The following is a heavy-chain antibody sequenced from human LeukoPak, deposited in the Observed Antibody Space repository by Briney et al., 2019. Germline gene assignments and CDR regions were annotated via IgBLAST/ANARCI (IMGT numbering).Heavy chain of an antibody. CDR2: ISSSGSTI. CDR1: GFTFSNYK. Sequence: GGSLRLSCAASGFTFSNYKMNWVRQAPGKGLEWVSYISSSGSTIYYADSVKGRFTISRDNAKNSLYLQMNSLRAEDTAVYYCTRLWLRDSSFDYWGQGTLVTVSS. D-gene: IGHD5-12*01. J-gene: IGHJ4*02. V-gene: IGHV3-48*04. CDR3: TRLWLRDSSFDY.